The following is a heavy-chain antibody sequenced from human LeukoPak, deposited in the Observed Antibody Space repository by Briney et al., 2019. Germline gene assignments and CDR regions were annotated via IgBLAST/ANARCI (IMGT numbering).Heavy chain of an antibody. CDR3: ARHDPLYDSSGFFDY. D-gene: IGHD3-22*01. V-gene: IGHV4-34*01. CDR2: INHSGST. CDR1: GGSFSGYY. Sequence: SETLSLTCAVYGGSFSGYYWSWIRQPPGKGLEWIGEINHSGSTNYNPSLKSRVTISVDTSKNQFSLKLSSVTAADTAVYYCARHDPLYDSSGFFDYWGQGTLVTVSS. J-gene: IGHJ4*02.